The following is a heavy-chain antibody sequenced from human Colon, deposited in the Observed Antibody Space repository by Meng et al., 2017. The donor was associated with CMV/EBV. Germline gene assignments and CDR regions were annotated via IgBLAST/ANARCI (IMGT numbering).Heavy chain of an antibody. CDR3: ARDRAVATIVFADFDY. Sequence: SGYTFRGFGISWVRRAPGRGLVWMGWISAYNDNTNYAPKLQGRVTMTTDTSTSTAYMELRSLRSDDTAVYYCARDRAVATIVFADFDYWGQGTLVTVSS. D-gene: IGHD5-12*01. CDR2: ISAYNDNT. J-gene: IGHJ4*02. CDR1: GYTFRGFG. V-gene: IGHV1-18*01.